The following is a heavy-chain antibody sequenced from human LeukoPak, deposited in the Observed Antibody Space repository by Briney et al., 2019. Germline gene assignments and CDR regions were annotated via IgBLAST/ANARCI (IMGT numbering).Heavy chain of an antibody. CDR1: GFTFSSYA. CDR3: NSGGSPY. J-gene: IGHJ4*02. Sequence: PGGSLRLSCAASGFTFSSYAIHWVRQAPGKGLEWVAVISYDGSNKYYADSVKGRFTISRDNSKNTLSLQMTSLRAEDTAVYYCNSGGSPYWGPGTLVTVSS. D-gene: IGHD2-15*01. CDR2: ISYDGSNK. V-gene: IGHV3-30-3*01.